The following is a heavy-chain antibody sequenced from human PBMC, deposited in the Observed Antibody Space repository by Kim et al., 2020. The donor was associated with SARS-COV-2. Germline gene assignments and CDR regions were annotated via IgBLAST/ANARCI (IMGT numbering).Heavy chain of an antibody. CDR3: ATEQIVEAFDY. V-gene: IGHV1-24*01. D-gene: IGHD3-16*02. J-gene: IGHJ4*02. Sequence: TNTAQRFQGRVTMTEDTSTDTAYMKLTSLRSEDTAIYYCATEQIVEAFDYWGQGTLVTVSS. CDR2: T.